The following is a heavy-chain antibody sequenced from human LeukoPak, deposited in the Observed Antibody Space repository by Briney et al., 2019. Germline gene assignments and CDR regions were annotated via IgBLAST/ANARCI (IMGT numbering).Heavy chain of an antibody. D-gene: IGHD6-19*01. CDR3: AKDNGRGSGWYYFDY. J-gene: IGHJ4*02. Sequence: GGSLRLSCAASGFTFDDYAMHWVRHAPGKGLEWVSGISWNSGSIGYADSVKGRFTISRDNAKNSLYLQMNSLRAEDTALYYCAKDNGRGSGWYYFDYWGQGTLVTVSS. CDR2: ISWNSGSI. CDR1: GFTFDDYA. V-gene: IGHV3-9*01.